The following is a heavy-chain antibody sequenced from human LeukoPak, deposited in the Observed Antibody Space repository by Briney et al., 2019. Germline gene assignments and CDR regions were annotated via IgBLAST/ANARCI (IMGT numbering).Heavy chain of an antibody. CDR3: APYCTGGSCYLIDY. V-gene: IGHV3-23*01. CDR1: GSTFNNFA. J-gene: IGHJ4*02. Sequence: GDSLRLSCAASGSTFNNFAMNWVRQAPGKGLGWVSAISGDGGRTHYADSVKGRFTISRDISENTLYLQMNSLRGEDTAVYYCAPYCTGGSCYLIDYWGQGTLVTVSS. CDR2: ISGDGGRT. D-gene: IGHD2-15*01.